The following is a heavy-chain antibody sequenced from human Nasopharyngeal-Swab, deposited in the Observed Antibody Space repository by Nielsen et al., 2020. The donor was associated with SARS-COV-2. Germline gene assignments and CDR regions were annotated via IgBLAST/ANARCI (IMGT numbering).Heavy chain of an antibody. Sequence: GESLKISCAASGFSVSTKYMSWVRQAPGKGLEWVSSIYAGGSTYYADSVKGRFTISRDNSKNTLYLQMNSLRAEDTAVYYCARGDDSSGYPYSHDYWGQGTPVTVSS. CDR1: GFSVSTKY. CDR3: ARGDDSSGYPYSHDY. CDR2: IYAGGST. V-gene: IGHV3-66*01. J-gene: IGHJ4*02. D-gene: IGHD3-22*01.